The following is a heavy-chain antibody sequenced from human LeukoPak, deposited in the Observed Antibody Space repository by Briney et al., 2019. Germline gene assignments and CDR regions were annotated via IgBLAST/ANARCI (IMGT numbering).Heavy chain of an antibody. Sequence: GASVKVSCKASGGTFSSYAISWVRQAPGQGLEWMGGIIPIFGTANYAQKFQGRVTITADESTSTAYMELSSLRSEDTAVYYCASIGYCSSTSCYRGRYYYYYMDVWGKGTTVTVSS. J-gene: IGHJ6*03. CDR1: GGTFSSYA. D-gene: IGHD2-2*01. CDR2: IIPIFGTA. V-gene: IGHV1-69*13. CDR3: ASIGYCSSTSCYRGRYYYYYMDV.